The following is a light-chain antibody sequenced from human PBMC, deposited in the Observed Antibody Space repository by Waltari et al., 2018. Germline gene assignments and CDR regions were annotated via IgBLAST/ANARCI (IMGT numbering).Light chain of an antibody. CDR3: SSYTSSSTLV. J-gene: IGLJ3*02. Sequence: QSALTQPASVSGSPGQSITISCTGTSSHVGGYKYASWYQPHPGKAPKLMIYEVSNRPSGVSNRFSGSKSGNTASLTISGLQAEDEADYYCSSYTSSSTLVFGGGTKLTVL. CDR2: EVS. V-gene: IGLV2-14*01. CDR1: SSHVGGYKY.